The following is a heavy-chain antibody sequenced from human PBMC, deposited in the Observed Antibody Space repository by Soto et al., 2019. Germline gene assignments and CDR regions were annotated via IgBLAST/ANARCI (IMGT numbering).Heavy chain of an antibody. Sequence: QMQLVQSGPEVKKPGTSVKVSCKASGFTFTSSAVQWVRQARGQRLEWIGWIVVGSGNTNYAQKFQERVTITRDMSTSTAYMELSSLRSEDTAVYYCAADFAGQWGLDYWGQGTLVTVSS. CDR1: GFTFTSSA. V-gene: IGHV1-58*01. D-gene: IGHD6-19*01. J-gene: IGHJ4*02. CDR3: AADFAGQWGLDY. CDR2: IVVGSGNT.